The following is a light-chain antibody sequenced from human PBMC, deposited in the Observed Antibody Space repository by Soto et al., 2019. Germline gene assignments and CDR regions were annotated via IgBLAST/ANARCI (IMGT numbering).Light chain of an antibody. CDR1: SSDVGSYNL. J-gene: IGLJ1*01. Sequence: QSVLTQPASVSGSPGQSITISCTGTSSDVGSYNLVSWYQQHPGKAPKLMIYEVSKRPSGVSNRFSGSKSGNTASLTISGLQAEDEADYYCCSYAGSSPFVFGTGIKVTVL. CDR2: EVS. V-gene: IGLV2-23*02. CDR3: CSYAGSSPFV.